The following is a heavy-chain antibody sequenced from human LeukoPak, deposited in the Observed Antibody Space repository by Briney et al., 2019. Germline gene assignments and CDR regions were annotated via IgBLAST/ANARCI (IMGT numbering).Heavy chain of an antibody. CDR3: ARANSLYCSSSSCLFDY. J-gene: IGHJ4*02. V-gene: IGHV1-2*02. D-gene: IGHD2-2*01. CDR1: GYTFTDYY. Sequence: ASVKVSCKASGYTFTDYYMHWVRQAPGQGFEWMGWINPNDGDTYYAQKFQGGVTMTRDTSINTAHMEVSRLRSDDTAVYYCARANSLYCSSSSCLFDYWGQGTLVTVS. CDR2: INPNDGDT.